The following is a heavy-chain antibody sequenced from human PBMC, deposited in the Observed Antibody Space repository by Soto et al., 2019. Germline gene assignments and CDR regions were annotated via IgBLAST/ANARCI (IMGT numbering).Heavy chain of an antibody. Sequence: ASVKVSCKASGYTFTSYGISWVRQAPGQGLEWMGWISAYNGNTNYAQKLQGRVTMTTDTSTGTAYMELRSLRSDDTAVYYCARDTAYCSSTSCEYYFDYWGQGTLVTVSS. J-gene: IGHJ4*02. CDR3: ARDTAYCSSTSCEYYFDY. CDR1: GYTFTSYG. D-gene: IGHD2-2*01. V-gene: IGHV1-18*01. CDR2: ISAYNGNT.